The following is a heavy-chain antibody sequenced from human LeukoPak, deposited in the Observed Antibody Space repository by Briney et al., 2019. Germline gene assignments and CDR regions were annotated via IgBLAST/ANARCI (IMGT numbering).Heavy chain of an antibody. J-gene: IGHJ5*02. V-gene: IGHV3-23*01. CDR1: GFTFTTYG. D-gene: IGHD6-13*01. CDR2: IIGTTST. CDR3: EKRVEGGISWSSNWFDP. Sequence: LPGGSLRLACEASGFTFTTYGMSWVRQAPGKGLEWVSTIIGTTSTYYVDSVRGRFTISRDNSKNTLYLEMNGLTVDDTAVYYCEKRVEGGISWSSNWFDPRGQGALVTVSS.